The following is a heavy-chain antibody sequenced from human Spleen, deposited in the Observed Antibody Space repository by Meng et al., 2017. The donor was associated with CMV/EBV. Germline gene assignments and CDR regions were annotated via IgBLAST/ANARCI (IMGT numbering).Heavy chain of an antibody. CDR1: GFTLSSYG. J-gene: IGHJ4*02. D-gene: IGHD5-24*01. V-gene: IGHV3-33*03. Sequence: LTCVASGFTLSSYGMHWVRQAPGKGLEWVAVIFFDGSAEFYANSVKGRFTISRDKSKNTLYLQMTSLTAADTGVYYCAKSRDGYNHGLDFRGQGILVTVSS. CDR3: AKSRDGYNHGLDF. CDR2: IFFDGSAE.